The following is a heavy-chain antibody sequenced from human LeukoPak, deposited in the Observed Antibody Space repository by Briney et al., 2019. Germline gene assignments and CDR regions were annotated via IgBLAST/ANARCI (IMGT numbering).Heavy chain of an antibody. CDR2: INHSGST. Sequence: PSETLSLTCAVYGVSFSGYYWSWIRQPPGKGLEWIGEINHSGSTNYTPSLKSRVTISVDTSKNQFSLKLSSVTAADTAVYYCARGHLSHDSSGYLDYWGQGTLVTVSS. D-gene: IGHD3-22*01. CDR3: ARGHLSHDSSGYLDY. J-gene: IGHJ4*02. CDR1: GVSFSGYY. V-gene: IGHV4-34*01.